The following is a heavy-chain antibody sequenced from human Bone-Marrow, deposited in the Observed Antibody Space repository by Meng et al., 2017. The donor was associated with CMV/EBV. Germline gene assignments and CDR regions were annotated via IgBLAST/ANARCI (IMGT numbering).Heavy chain of an antibody. D-gene: IGHD3-22*01. CDR1: DSSISSHYF. V-gene: IGHV4-38-2*02. Sequence: SETLSLTCTVSDSSISSHYFWAWIRQSPEEGLEWIGTISHSGYAYYNPSLMSRVTMSVDTSKSQFSLRVNSVTAADTALYYCARVRSEYSGYYLFDYWGQGTLVTSPQ. CDR2: ISHSGYA. CDR3: ARVRSEYSGYYLFDY. J-gene: IGHJ4*02.